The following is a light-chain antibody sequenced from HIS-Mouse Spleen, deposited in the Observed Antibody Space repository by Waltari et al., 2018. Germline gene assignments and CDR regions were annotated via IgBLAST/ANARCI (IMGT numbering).Light chain of an antibody. V-gene: IGLV2-23*01. Sequence: QSALTQPAPVSGSPGQSITIPCPGTSSDVGSYNLVPWYQQHPGKAPKLKIYEGSKRPSGVSNRFSGSKSGNTASLTISGLQAEDEADYYCCSYAGSSTLVFGGGTKLTVL. J-gene: IGLJ2*01. CDR1: SSDVGSYNL. CDR3: CSYAGSSTLV. CDR2: EGS.